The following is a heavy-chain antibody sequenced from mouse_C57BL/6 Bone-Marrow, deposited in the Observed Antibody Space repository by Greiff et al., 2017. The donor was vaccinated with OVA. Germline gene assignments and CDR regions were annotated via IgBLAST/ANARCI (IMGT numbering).Heavy chain of an antibody. CDR3: ARGPHYYGSSSWFAY. V-gene: IGHV1-81*01. J-gene: IGHJ3*01. D-gene: IGHD1-1*01. Sequence: QVQLKQSGAELARPGASVKLSCTASGYTFTSYGISWVKQRTGQGLEWIGEIYPRSGNTYYNEKFKGKATLTADKSSSTAYMELRSLTSEDAAVYFCARGPHYYGSSSWFAYWGQGTLVTVSA. CDR1: GYTFTSYG. CDR2: IYPRSGNT.